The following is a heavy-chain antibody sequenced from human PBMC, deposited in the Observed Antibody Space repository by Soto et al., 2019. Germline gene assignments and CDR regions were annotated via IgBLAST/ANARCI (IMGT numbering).Heavy chain of an antibody. V-gene: IGHV3-23*01. D-gene: IGHD2-8*02. CDR3: ARGGVYGTDHYYRAMDV. Sequence: GRSLRLSCAASGFNFKGYGISWVRQSPEKGLEWVASINFFLGKTYYADSVKGRSTISKDDAKDTVYLHLNSLRSDDTAMYYCARGGVYGTDHYYRAMDVWGRGSPVTVYS. J-gene: IGHJ6*02. CDR2: INFFLGKT. CDR1: GFNFKGYG.